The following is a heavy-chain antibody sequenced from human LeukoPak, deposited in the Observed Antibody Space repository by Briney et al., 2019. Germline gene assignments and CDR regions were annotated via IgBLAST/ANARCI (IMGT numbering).Heavy chain of an antibody. J-gene: IGHJ4*02. CDR1: GGPISSGDYY. D-gene: IGHD3-10*01. V-gene: IGHV4-30-4*01. CDR2: IYYSGST. Sequence: PSQTLSLTCTVSGGPISSGDYYWSWIRQPPGKGLEWIGYIYYSGSTYYNPSLKSRVTISVDTSKNQFSLKLSSVTAADTAVYYCARERFGELLIDYWGQGTLVTVSS. CDR3: ARERFGELLIDY.